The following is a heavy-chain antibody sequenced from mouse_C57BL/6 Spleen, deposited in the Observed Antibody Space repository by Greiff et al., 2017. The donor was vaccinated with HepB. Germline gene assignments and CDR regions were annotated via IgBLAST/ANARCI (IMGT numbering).Heavy chain of an antibody. CDR1: GFSLTSYG. CDR3: AKTGGRSEYYFDY. Sequence: VQGVESGPGLVQPSQSLSITCTVSGFSLTSYGVHWVRQSPGKGLEWLGVIWRGGSTDYNAAFMSRLSITKDNSKSQVFFKMNSLQADDTAIYYCAKTGGRSEYYFDYWGQGTTLTVSS. CDR2: IWRGGST. D-gene: IGHD1-1*02. J-gene: IGHJ2*01. V-gene: IGHV2-5*01.